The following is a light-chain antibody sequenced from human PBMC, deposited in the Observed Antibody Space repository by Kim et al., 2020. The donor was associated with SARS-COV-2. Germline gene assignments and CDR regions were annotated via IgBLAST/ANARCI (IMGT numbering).Light chain of an antibody. Sequence: ASVGDRVTITCRASQRISNSLIWFRQKPGKAPKSLVYAASSLYSGVPSKFSGSGSGTDFNLTISSLQPEDFATYFCQQYNSYPRTFGQGTRLEIK. V-gene: IGKV1-16*02. CDR2: AAS. CDR3: QQYNSYPRT. J-gene: IGKJ5*01. CDR1: QRISNS.